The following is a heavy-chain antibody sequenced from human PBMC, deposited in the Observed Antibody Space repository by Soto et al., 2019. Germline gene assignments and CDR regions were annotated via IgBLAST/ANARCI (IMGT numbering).Heavy chain of an antibody. CDR3: ARSSSSWNWFDP. CDR2: IIPIFGTA. J-gene: IGHJ5*02. V-gene: IGHV1-69*06. Sequence: SVKVSCKASGGTFSSYAISWVRQAPGQGLEWMGGIIPIFGTANYAQKFQGRVTITADKSTSTAYMELSSLRSEDTAVYYCARSSSSWNWFDPWGQGTLVTVSS. CDR1: GGTFSSYA. D-gene: IGHD6-13*01.